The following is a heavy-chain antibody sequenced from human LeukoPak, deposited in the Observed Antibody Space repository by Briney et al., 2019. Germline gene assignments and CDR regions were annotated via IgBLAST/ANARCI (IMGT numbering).Heavy chain of an antibody. CDR3: TTVRGIGVPGIRFDP. V-gene: IGHV3-48*03. D-gene: IGHD6-13*01. CDR1: GFTFSRSE. J-gene: IGHJ5*02. Sequence: GGSLRLSCVASGFTFSRSEMNWVRQAPGKGLEWASHIDSSSNTIYYADSVKGRFTISRDNAKNSLYLQMNSLRAEDTAVYYCTTVRGIGVPGIRFDPWGQGTLVTVSS. CDR2: IDSSSNTI.